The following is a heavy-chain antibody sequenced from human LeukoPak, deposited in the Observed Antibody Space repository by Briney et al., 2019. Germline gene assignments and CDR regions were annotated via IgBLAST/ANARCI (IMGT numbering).Heavy chain of an antibody. Sequence: GGSLRLSCAASGFTFSSYAMSWVRQAPGKGLEWVSAISGSGGSTYYADSVKGRFTISRGNSKNTLYLQMNSLRAEDTAVYYCAKSKDYDILTGLTWGQGTLVTVSS. J-gene: IGHJ5*02. V-gene: IGHV3-23*01. CDR2: ISGSGGST. CDR3: AKSKDYDILTGLT. D-gene: IGHD3-9*01. CDR1: GFTFSSYA.